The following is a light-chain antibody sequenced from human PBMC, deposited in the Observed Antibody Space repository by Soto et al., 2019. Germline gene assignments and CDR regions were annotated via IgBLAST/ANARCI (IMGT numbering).Light chain of an antibody. Sequence: QSALTQPASVSGSPGQSITLSCTGSSSDVGNYKFVSWYQQQPDKAPKLMIYEGNKRRSGVSDRFSGSQSGNTASLTISGLQAEDEADYYCCSSAGTFTGVFGGGTKLTVL. CDR1: SSDVGNYKF. V-gene: IGLV2-23*01. CDR2: EGN. J-gene: IGLJ3*02. CDR3: CSSAGTFTGV.